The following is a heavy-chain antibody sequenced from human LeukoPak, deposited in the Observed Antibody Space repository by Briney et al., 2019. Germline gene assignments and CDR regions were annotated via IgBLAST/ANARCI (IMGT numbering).Heavy chain of an antibody. Sequence: SETLSLTCAVYGGSLSDYYWSWIRQSPGKGLEWIGEISHRGRTYYNLSLKSRVTISIDTSKNRFSLKVNSVSAADTAVYYCARPSRSGSYYSAPFDYWGQGTLVTVSS. CDR2: ISHRGRT. CDR1: GGSLSDYY. J-gene: IGHJ4*02. CDR3: ARPSRSGSYYSAPFDY. D-gene: IGHD3-10*01. V-gene: IGHV4-34*01.